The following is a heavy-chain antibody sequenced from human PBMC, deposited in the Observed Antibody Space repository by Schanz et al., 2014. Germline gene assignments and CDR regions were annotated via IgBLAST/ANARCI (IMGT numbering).Heavy chain of an antibody. CDR3: GRGGGAYPQKYGMDV. D-gene: IGHD3-16*01. CDR2: ISPSGGST. Sequence: QVHLMQSGAEAKKPGASIKVSCKAFGYSFTTYFIHWVRLAPGQGFEWMGLISPSGGSTSYAQKFQGGVPMTREPSPSTVFMELSGLPSEDTAVYYCGRGGGAYPQKYGMDVWGQGTTVTVSS. J-gene: IGHJ6*02. CDR1: GYSFTTYF. V-gene: IGHV1-46*01.